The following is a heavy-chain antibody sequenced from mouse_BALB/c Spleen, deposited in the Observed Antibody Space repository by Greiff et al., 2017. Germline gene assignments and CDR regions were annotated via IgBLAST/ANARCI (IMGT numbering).Heavy chain of an antibody. J-gene: IGHJ3*01. CDR1: GFTFSNYW. CDR2: IRLKSNNYAT. Sequence: EVKLMESGGGLVQPGGSMKLSCVASGFTFSNYWMNWVRQSPEKGLEWVAEIRLKSNNYATHYAESVKGRLTISRDDSKSSVYLQMNNLRAEDTGIYYCTRPRGNGNGFAYWGQGTLVTVSA. V-gene: IGHV6-6*02. CDR3: TRPRGNGNGFAY. D-gene: IGHD2-1*01.